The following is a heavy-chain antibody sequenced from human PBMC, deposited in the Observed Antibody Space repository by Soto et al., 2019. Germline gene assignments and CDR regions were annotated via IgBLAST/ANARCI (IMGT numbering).Heavy chain of an antibody. CDR3: AKDELRGYCSGGSCYPHFDY. CDR2: ISGSGGST. J-gene: IGHJ4*02. Sequence: GGSLRLSCAASGFTFSSYAMSWVRQAPGKGLEWVSAISGSGGSTYYADSVKGRFTISRDNSKNTLYLQMNSLRAEDTAVYYCAKDELRGYCSGGSCYPHFDYWGQGTLVTVSS. D-gene: IGHD2-15*01. V-gene: IGHV3-23*01. CDR1: GFTFSSYA.